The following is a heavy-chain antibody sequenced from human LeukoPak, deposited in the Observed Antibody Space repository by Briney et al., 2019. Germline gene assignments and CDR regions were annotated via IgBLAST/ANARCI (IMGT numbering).Heavy chain of an antibody. Sequence: ASVKVSCKASGYTFTSYGISWVRQAPGQGLEWMGWISAYNGNTNYAQKLQGRVTMTTDTSTSTAYMELRSLRSDDTAVYYCARKSSYSSSWLPFDPWGQGTLVTVSS. V-gene: IGHV1-18*01. J-gene: IGHJ5*02. D-gene: IGHD6-13*01. CDR2: ISAYNGNT. CDR3: ARKSSYSSSWLPFDP. CDR1: GYTFTSYG.